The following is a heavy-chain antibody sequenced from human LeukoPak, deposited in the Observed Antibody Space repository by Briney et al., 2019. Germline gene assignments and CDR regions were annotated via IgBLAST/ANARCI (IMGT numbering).Heavy chain of an antibody. CDR1: GFTFSRYA. D-gene: IGHD2-2*01. CDR3: ARDHPIGYCCSTICYVFDY. J-gene: IGHJ4*02. CDR2: ISYEGSNK. V-gene: IGHV3-30-3*01. Sequence: GGSLRLSCVASGFTFSRYAMHWVGQARGKGGEGVAVISYEGSNKYSPNSVKGRFTISRDKSKNTLYLQMNNLRAEDTAVYYCARDHPIGYCCSTICYVFDYWGQGTLVTVSS.